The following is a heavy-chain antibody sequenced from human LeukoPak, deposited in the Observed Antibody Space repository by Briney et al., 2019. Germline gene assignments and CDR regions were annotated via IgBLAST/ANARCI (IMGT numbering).Heavy chain of an antibody. V-gene: IGHV3-11*01. CDR3: ARDRRAVTGGFDY. J-gene: IGHJ4*02. D-gene: IGHD6-19*01. Sequence: GGSLRLSCAASGFTFSDYYMSWIRQAPGKGLEWVSYISSSGNSIHYADSVKGRFTISRDNAKNSLYLQMNSLRAEETAVYYCARDRRAVTGGFDYWGQGTLVTVSS. CDR2: ISSSGNSI. CDR1: GFTFSDYY.